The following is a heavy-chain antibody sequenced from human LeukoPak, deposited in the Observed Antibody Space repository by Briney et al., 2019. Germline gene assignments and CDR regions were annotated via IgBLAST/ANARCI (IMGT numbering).Heavy chain of an antibody. CDR1: GYTFTGYY. V-gene: IGHV3-23*01. CDR2: ISGSGGST. CDR3: AKDSSSWSHNWFDP. Sequence: SCKASGYTFTGYYMHWVRQAPGKGLEWVSAISGSGGSTYYADSVKGRFTISRDNSKNTLYLQMNSLRAEDTAVYYCAKDSSSWSHNWFDPWGQGTLVTVSS. D-gene: IGHD6-13*01. J-gene: IGHJ5*02.